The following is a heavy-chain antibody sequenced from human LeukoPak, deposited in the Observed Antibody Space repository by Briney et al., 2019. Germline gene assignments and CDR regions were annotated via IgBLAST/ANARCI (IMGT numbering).Heavy chain of an antibody. CDR1: GFTFSSYA. V-gene: IGHV3-30-3*01. CDR3: AKDRVAGAYYYYGMDV. J-gene: IGHJ6*02. Sequence: GESLKISCAASGFTFSSYAMHWVRQAPGKGLEWVAVISYDGSNKYYADSVKGRFTISRDNSKNTLYLQMNSLRAEDTAVYYCAKDRVAGAYYYYGMDVWGQGTTVTVSS. D-gene: IGHD6-19*01. CDR2: ISYDGSNK.